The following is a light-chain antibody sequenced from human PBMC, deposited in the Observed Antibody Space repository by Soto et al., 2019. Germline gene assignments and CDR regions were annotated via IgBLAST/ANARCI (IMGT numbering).Light chain of an antibody. CDR2: AAS. Sequence: DIQMTQSPSSVSASVGDRVSITCRASQGISNWLAWYQQKPGRAPKLLIYAASSLQSGVSSRFSGSGSGTEFTLTISSMQPDDFATFYCQQYNGYSRTFGQGTKVDIK. V-gene: IGKV1D-16*01. CDR1: QGISNW. CDR3: QQYNGYSRT. J-gene: IGKJ1*01.